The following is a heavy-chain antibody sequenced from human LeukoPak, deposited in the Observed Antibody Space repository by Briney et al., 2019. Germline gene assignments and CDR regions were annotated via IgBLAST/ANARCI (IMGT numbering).Heavy chain of an antibody. CDR3: ARGLPGGFDP. D-gene: IGHD4-11*01. V-gene: IGHV3-13*04. CDR2: INTAGDT. J-gene: IGHJ5*02. Sequence: GGSLRLSCAASGFTFSSYDMHWVRQATGKGLEWVSGINTAGDTYYPGSVKGRSTISRENAKNSLYLQMDNLRAGDTAVYYCARGLPGGFDPWGQGTLVTVSS. CDR1: GFTFSSYD.